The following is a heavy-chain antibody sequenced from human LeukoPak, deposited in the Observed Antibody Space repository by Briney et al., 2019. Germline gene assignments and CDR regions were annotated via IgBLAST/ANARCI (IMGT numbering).Heavy chain of an antibody. CDR3: AELGITMIGGV. D-gene: IGHD3-10*02. CDR1: GFTFSSYS. Sequence: GSLKLSCAASGFTFSSYSMNWVRQAPGKGLEWASSISSSSSYIYYADSVKGRFTISRDNAKNSLYPQMNSLRAEDTAVYYCAELGITMIGGVWGKGTTVTISS. CDR2: ISSSSSYI. V-gene: IGHV3-21*01. J-gene: IGHJ6*04.